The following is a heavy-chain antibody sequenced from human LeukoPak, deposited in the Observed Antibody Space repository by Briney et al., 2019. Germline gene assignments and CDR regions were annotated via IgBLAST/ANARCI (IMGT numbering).Heavy chain of an antibody. D-gene: IGHD1-26*01. Sequence: SETLSLTCAVYGGSFSGYYWSWIRRPPGKGLEWIGEINHSGSTNYNPSLKSRVTISVDTSKNQFSLKLSSVTAADTAVYYCARESEWELGGGDYWGQGTLVTVSS. V-gene: IGHV4-34*01. CDR2: INHSGST. J-gene: IGHJ4*02. CDR3: ARESEWELGGGDY. CDR1: GGSFSGYY.